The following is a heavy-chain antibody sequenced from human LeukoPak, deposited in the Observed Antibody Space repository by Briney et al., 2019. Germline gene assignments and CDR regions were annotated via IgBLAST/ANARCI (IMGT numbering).Heavy chain of an antibody. CDR1: GGTFSRYT. J-gene: IGHJ4*02. V-gene: IGHV1-69*02. CDR2: IIPILGIA. D-gene: IGHD6-13*01. CDR3: ASSPGSSSWRSTIDY. Sequence: SVKVSCKASGGTFSRYTISWVRQAPGQGLEWMGRIIPILGIANYAQKFQGRVTITADKSASTAYMELSSLRSEDTAVYYCASSPGSSSWRSTIDYWGQGTLVTVSP.